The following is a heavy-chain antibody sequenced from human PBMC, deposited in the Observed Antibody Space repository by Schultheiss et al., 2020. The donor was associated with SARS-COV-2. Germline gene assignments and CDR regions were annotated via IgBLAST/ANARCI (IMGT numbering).Heavy chain of an antibody. J-gene: IGHJ4*02. CDR3: ARGAYYYDKPLGY. D-gene: IGHD3-22*01. CDR2: MNPNSGGT. Sequence: ASVKVSCKASGYTFTSYDINWVRQATGQGLEWMGWMNPNSGGTNYAQKFQGWVTMTRDTSISTAYMELSRLRSDDTAVYYCARGAYYYDKPLGYWGQGTLVTVSS. CDR1: GYTFTSYD. V-gene: IGHV1-2*04.